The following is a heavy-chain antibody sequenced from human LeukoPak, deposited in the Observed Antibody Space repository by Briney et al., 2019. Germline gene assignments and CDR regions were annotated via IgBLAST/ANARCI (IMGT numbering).Heavy chain of an antibody. D-gene: IGHD6-19*01. CDR2: ISSSSRTI. CDR3: ARGAYSSGWYDAFDI. CDR1: GFTFSSYS. Sequence: GGSLRLSCAASGFTFSSYSMNWVRQAPGKGLEWVSYISSSSRTIYYADSVKGRFTISRDNAKNSLYLQMNSLRAEDTAVYYCARGAYSSGWYDAFDIWGQGTMVTVSS. V-gene: IGHV3-48*04. J-gene: IGHJ3*02.